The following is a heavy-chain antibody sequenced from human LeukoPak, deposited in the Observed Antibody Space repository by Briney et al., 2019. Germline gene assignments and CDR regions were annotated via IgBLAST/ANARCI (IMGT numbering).Heavy chain of an antibody. V-gene: IGHV3-48*01. CDR3: ARMSGSRLPGD. CDR1: RFSFSNHS. Sequence: GGSLRLSCAASRFSFSNHSMNWVRQAPGKGLEWVSYISNSGSAKYYAASVKGRFTISRDNGKNSLYLQMNSLRAEDTAVYYCARMSGSRLPGDWGQGTLVTVSS. J-gene: IGHJ4*02. CDR2: ISNSGSAK. D-gene: IGHD3-3*01.